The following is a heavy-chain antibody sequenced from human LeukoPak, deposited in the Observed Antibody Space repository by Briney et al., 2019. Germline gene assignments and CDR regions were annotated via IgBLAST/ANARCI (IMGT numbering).Heavy chain of an antibody. J-gene: IGHJ4*02. D-gene: IGHD2-2*01. CDR2: ISSSSSYI. CDR1: GFTFSSYS. CDR3: ARPRGCGSSRCNNFDY. V-gene: IGHV3-21*01. Sequence: PGGSLRLSCAASGFTFSSYSMNWVRQAPGKGLEWVSSISSSSSYIYYADSVKGRFTISIDNAKNSLYLQMNSLRAEDTAVYYCARPRGCGSSRCNNFDYWGQGTLVTVSS.